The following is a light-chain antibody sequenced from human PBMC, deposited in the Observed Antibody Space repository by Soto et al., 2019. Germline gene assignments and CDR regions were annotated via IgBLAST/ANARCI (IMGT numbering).Light chain of an antibody. J-gene: IGKJ1*01. Sequence: DIQMTQSPSSLSASVGDRVTITCRASQSISTYLNWYQQKPGKAPKLLIYSASSLQSGVPSRFSGSGSGTDFTLTISSLQPEDFATYYCQQSYNTPRTFGQGTEVEIK. CDR2: SAS. V-gene: IGKV1-39*01. CDR3: QQSYNTPRT. CDR1: QSISTY.